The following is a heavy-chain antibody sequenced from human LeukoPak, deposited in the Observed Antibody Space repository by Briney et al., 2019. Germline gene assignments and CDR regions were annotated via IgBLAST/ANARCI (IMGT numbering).Heavy chain of an antibody. J-gene: IGHJ4*02. V-gene: IGHV1-2*02. D-gene: IGHD5-24*01. CDR1: GYTFTDHY. CDR3: ARTRSTQLPFDY. Sequence: ASVKVSCKTSGYTFTDHYLHWVRQAPGQGLEWLAWISPKSGGTNYAQKFQGRVTMTRDTSISTAYMELSRLRSDDTAVYYCARTRSTQLPFDYWGQGTLVTVSS. CDR2: ISPKSGGT.